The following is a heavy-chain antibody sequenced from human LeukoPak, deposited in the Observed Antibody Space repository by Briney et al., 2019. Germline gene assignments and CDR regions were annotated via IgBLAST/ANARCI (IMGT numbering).Heavy chain of an antibody. CDR3: ARGRLVPAAMVVMGYYYYYMDV. V-gene: IGHV1-8*01. Sequence: ASVKVSCKASGYTFTSYDINWVRQATGQGLEWMGWMNPNSGNTGYAQKFQGRVTMTRNTSISTAYMELSSLRSEDTAVYYCARGRLVPAAMVVMGYYYYYMDVWGKGTTVTVSS. J-gene: IGHJ6*03. CDR2: MNPNSGNT. CDR1: GYTFTSYD. D-gene: IGHD2-2*01.